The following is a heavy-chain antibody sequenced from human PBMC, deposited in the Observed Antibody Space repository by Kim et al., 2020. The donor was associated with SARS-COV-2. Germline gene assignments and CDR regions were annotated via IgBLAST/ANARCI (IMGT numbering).Heavy chain of an antibody. CDR1: GYTFTSYG. CDR3: ARDPGPLTGLYYGMDV. V-gene: IGHV1-18*01. CDR2: ISAYNGNT. J-gene: IGHJ6*02. Sequence: ASVKVSCKASGYTFTSYGISWVRQAPGQGLEWMGWISAYNGNTNYAQKLQGRVTMTTDTSTSTAYMELRSLRSDDTAVYYCARDPGPLTGLYYGMDVWGQGTTVTVSS. D-gene: IGHD7-27*01.